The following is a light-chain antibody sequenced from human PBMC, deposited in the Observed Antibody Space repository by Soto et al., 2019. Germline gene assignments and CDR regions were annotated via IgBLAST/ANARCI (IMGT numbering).Light chain of an antibody. Sequence: NFMLTQPHSVSESPGKTVTISCTRSSGSIASNYVQWYQQRPGSVPTTVIYEGNQRPSGVPDRFSGSTDGSSNSASLTISGLQPEAEAYYYCHSYDSSTVVFGGGTKLTVL. CDR2: EGN. CDR1: SGSIASNY. CDR3: HSYDSSTVV. V-gene: IGLV6-57*04. J-gene: IGLJ2*01.